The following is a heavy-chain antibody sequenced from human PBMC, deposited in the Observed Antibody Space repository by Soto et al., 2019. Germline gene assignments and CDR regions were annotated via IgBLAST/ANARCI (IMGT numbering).Heavy chain of an antibody. CDR2: ISGSGGST. CDR1: GFTFSSYA. J-gene: IGHJ4*02. Sequence: PGGSLRLSCAASGFTFSSYAMSWVRQAPGKGLEWVSAISGSGGSTYYADSVKGRFTISRDNSKNTLYLQMNSLRAEDTAVYYCAASYSSSWYQRGPYYFDYWGQGTLVTVSS. V-gene: IGHV3-23*01. D-gene: IGHD6-13*01. CDR3: AASYSSSWYQRGPYYFDY.